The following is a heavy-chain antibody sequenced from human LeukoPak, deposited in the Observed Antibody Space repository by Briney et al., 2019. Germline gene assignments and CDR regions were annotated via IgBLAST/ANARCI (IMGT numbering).Heavy chain of an antibody. D-gene: IGHD5/OR15-5a*01. Sequence: SETLSLTCTVSGGSISSSYYYWGWIRQSPGKGLEWIGSIYYSGSTYYNPSLKSRVTISVDTSKNQFSLRLSSVTAADTAVYYCARLVLSAGDYLDYWGQGTLVTVSS. CDR2: IYYSGST. CDR3: ARLVLSAGDYLDY. V-gene: IGHV4-39*01. J-gene: IGHJ4*01. CDR1: GGSISSSYYY.